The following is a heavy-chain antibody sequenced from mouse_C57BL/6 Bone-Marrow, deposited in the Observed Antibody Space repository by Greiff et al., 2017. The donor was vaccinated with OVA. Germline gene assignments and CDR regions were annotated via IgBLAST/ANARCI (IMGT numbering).Heavy chain of an antibody. Sequence: EVMLVESGGGLVKPGGSLKLSCAASGFTFSSYAMSWVRQTPEKRLEWVATISDGGSYTYYPDNVKGRFTISRDNAKNNLYLQMSHLKSEDTAMYYCARDIPPLYDGYYPFAYWGQGTLVTVSA. D-gene: IGHD2-3*01. J-gene: IGHJ3*01. CDR2: ISDGGSYT. V-gene: IGHV5-4*01. CDR3: ARDIPPLYDGYYPFAY. CDR1: GFTFSSYA.